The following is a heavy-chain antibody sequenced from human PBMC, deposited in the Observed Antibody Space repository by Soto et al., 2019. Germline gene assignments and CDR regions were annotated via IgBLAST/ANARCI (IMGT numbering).Heavy chain of an antibody. D-gene: IGHD2-15*01. CDR3: TTDLIVVVVAATAAFDI. Sequence: PGGSLRLSCTASGFTFSNAWMSWVRQAPGKGLEWVGRIQSKTDGGTTDYAAPVKGRFTISRDDSKNTLYLQMNSLKTEDTAVYYCTTDLIVVVVAATAAFDIWGQGTMVTVS. J-gene: IGHJ3*02. CDR1: GFTFSNAW. CDR2: IQSKTDGGTT. V-gene: IGHV3-15*01.